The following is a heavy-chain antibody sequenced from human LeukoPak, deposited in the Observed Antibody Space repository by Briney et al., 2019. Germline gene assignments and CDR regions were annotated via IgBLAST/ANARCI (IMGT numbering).Heavy chain of an antibody. J-gene: IGHJ4*02. CDR3: ARLGDWNRLHDYYFDY. Sequence: ASVKVSCKASGYTFTGYYMHWVRQAPGQGLEWMGWINPNSGGTNYAQKFQGRVTMTRDTSISTAYMELSRLRSDDTAVYYCARLGDWNRLHDYYFDYWGQGTLVTVSS. CDR2: INPNSGGT. V-gene: IGHV1-2*02. CDR1: GYTFTGYY. D-gene: IGHD2-21*02.